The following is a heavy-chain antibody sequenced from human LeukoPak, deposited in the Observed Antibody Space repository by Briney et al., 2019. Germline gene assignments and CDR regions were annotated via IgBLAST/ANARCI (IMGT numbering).Heavy chain of an antibody. CDR2: IWYDGSNK. CDR3: AKDRSGSYCDY. CDR1: GFTFSSYG. Sequence: PGGSLRLSCAASGFTFSSYGMHWVRQAPGKGLEWVAVIWYDGSNKYYADSVKGRFTISRDNSKNTLYPQMNSLRAEDTAVYYCAKDRSGSYCDYWGQGTLVTVSS. J-gene: IGHJ4*02. D-gene: IGHD1-26*01. V-gene: IGHV3-33*06.